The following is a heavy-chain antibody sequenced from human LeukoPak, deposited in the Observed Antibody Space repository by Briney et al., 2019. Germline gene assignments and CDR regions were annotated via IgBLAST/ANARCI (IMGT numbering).Heavy chain of an antibody. D-gene: IGHD1-26*01. V-gene: IGHV1-18*01. CDR3: ARDAVGATSGFDY. CDR2: ISAYNGNT. CDR1: GYTFTSYG. J-gene: IGHJ4*02. Sequence: ASVKVSCKASGYTFTSYGISWVRQAPGQGLERMGWISAYNGNTNYAQKLQGRVTMTTDTSTSTAYRERRSLRSHDTAVYDCARDAVGATSGFDYWGQGTLVTVPS.